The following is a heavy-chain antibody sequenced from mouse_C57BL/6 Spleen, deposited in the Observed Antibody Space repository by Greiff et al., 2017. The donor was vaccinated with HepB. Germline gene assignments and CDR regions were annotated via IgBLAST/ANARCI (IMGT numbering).Heavy chain of an antibody. D-gene: IGHD1-1*01. CDR2: ISSGGDYI. CDR3: TRGYYGSSLYYFDY. J-gene: IGHJ2*01. V-gene: IGHV5-9-1*02. Sequence: DVMLVESGEGLVKPGGSLKLSCAASGFTFSSYAMSWVRQTPEKRLEWVAYISSGGDYIYYADTVKGRFTISRDNARNTLYLQMSSLKSEDTAMYYCTRGYYGSSLYYFDYWGQGTTLTVSS. CDR1: GFTFSSYA.